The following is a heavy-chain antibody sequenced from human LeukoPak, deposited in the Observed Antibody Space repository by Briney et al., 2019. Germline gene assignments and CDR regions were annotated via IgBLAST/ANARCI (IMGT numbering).Heavy chain of an antibody. J-gene: IGHJ5*02. Sequence: SETLSLTCTVSGGSISSYYWSWIRQPPGKGLEWIGYIYYSGSTNYNPSLKSRVTISVDTSKNQFSLKLSSVTAADTAVYYCATHFYYYGSGSYYAFDPWGQGTLVTVSS. CDR1: GGSISSYY. CDR2: IYYSGST. V-gene: IGHV4-59*01. CDR3: ATHFYYYGSGSYYAFDP. D-gene: IGHD3-10*01.